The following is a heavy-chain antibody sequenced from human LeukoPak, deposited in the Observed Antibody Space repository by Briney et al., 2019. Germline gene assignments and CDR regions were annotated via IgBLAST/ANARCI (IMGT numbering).Heavy chain of an antibody. Sequence: GGSLRLSCAVSGLTFNNYAMSWVRQAPGKGLEWVSGISGRGASKYYADSVKGRFTISRDNSKNTLYLQMNSLRAEDTALYYCARKSASGNYPLDYLGQGTLVTVSS. CDR1: GLTFNNYA. CDR3: ARKSASGNYPLDY. J-gene: IGHJ4*02. V-gene: IGHV3-23*01. CDR2: ISGRGASK. D-gene: IGHD3-10*01.